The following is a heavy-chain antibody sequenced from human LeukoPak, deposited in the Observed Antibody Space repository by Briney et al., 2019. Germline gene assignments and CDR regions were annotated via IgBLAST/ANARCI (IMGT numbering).Heavy chain of an antibody. Sequence: ASVKVSCKASGGTFISYAISWVRQAPGQGLEWMGGIIPIFGRANCAQKFQGRVTITTDESTSTAYMELSSLRSEDTAVYYCARSGYYYDSSGYYWFDHWGQGTLVTVSS. CDR2: IIPIFGRA. CDR3: ARSGYYYDSSGYYWFDH. D-gene: IGHD3-22*01. J-gene: IGHJ5*02. CDR1: GGTFISYA. V-gene: IGHV1-69*05.